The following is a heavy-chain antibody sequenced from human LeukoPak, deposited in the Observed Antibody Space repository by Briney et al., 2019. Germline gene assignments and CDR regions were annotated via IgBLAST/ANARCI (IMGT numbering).Heavy chain of an antibody. CDR3: ARHVDGYSYALPRYYFDL. V-gene: IGHV4-39*01. J-gene: IGHJ4*02. CDR2: VFYSGSA. D-gene: IGHD3-16*01. Sequence: PSETLSLTCTVSGGSIRSSDYFWGWLRQPPGKGLEWIGNVFYSGSAHYNASLKSRVTLSADTSKNQFSLQLRSVTAADTAVYYCARHVDGYSYALPRYYFDLWGRGILVTVSS. CDR1: GGSIRSSDYF.